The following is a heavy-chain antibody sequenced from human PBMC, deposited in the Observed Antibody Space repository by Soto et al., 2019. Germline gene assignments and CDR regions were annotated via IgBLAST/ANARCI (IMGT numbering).Heavy chain of an antibody. CDR2: IIPIFGTA. J-gene: IGHJ2*01. Sequence: QVQLVQSGAEVKKPGSSVTVSCKASGGTFSSYTISWVRQAPGQGLEWMGGIIPIFGTANSAQKFQGRVTITADESTSTAYMELSSLRSEDTAVYYCARGNHRWLQLWYFDLWGRGTLATVSS. V-gene: IGHV1-69*12. D-gene: IGHD5-12*01. CDR1: GGTFSSYT. CDR3: ARGNHRWLQLWYFDL.